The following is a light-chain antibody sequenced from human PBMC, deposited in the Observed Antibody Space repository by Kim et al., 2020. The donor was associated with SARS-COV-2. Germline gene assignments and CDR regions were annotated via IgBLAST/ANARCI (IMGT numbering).Light chain of an antibody. J-gene: IGKJ1*01. Sequence: ADDGARVTITCPASQSISSWLAWYQQTPGIAPKLLIYKASSLESGVPSRFSGSGSGTEFTLTISSLQPDDVATYYSQQYNSYSWTFGHGTKVDSK. CDR2: KAS. V-gene: IGKV1-5*03. CDR1: QSISSW. CDR3: QQYNSYSWT.